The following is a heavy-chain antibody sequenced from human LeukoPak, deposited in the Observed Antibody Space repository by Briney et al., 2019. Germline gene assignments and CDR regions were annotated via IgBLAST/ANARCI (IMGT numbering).Heavy chain of an antibody. CDR1: GGSISSHY. Sequence: SETLSLTCTVSGGSISSHYWSWIRQPPGKGLEWIGYIYYSGSTNYNPSLKSRVTISVDTSKNQFSLKLSSVTAADTAVYYCAATYDFWSGYQYWGQGTLVTVSS. V-gene: IGHV4-59*11. CDR3: AATYDFWSGYQY. J-gene: IGHJ4*02. D-gene: IGHD3-3*01. CDR2: IYYSGST.